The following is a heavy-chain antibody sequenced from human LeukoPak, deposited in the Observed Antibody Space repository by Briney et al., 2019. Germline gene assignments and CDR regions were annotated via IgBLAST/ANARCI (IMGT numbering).Heavy chain of an antibody. V-gene: IGHV4-59*12. Sequence: SETLSLTCTVSGGSISSYYWSWIRQPPGKGLEWIGYIYYSGSTNYNPSLKSRVTISVDTSKNQFSLKLSSVTAADTAVYYCARDGWRTYYYDSSGWVAFDIWGQGTMVTVSS. CDR2: IYYSGST. D-gene: IGHD3-22*01. J-gene: IGHJ3*02. CDR1: GGSISSYY. CDR3: ARDGWRTYYYDSSGWVAFDI.